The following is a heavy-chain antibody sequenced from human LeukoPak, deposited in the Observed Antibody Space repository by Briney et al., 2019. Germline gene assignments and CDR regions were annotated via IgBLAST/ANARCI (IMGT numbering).Heavy chain of an antibody. D-gene: IGHD3-22*01. CDR2: IYYSGST. J-gene: IGHJ4*02. Sequence: SETLSLTCTVSGGSISSSSYYWGWIRQPPGKGLEWIGSIYYSGSTYYNPSLKSRVTISVDTSKNQFSLKLSSVTAADTAVYYCARPRATDYHDSSGYYSYYFDYWGQGTLVTVSS. CDR3: ARPRATDYHDSSGYYSYYFDY. CDR1: GGSISSSSYY. V-gene: IGHV4-39*01.